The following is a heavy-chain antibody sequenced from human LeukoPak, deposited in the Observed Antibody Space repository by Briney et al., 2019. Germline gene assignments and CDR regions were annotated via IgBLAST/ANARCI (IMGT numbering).Heavy chain of an antibody. CDR3: AKSFGSGGATILVPRLYFDY. D-gene: IGHD5-12*01. CDR2: ISGSGGST. Sequence: GGSLRPSCAASGFTFSSYAMSWVRQAPGKGLEWVSAISGSGGSTYYADSVKGRFTISRENSKNTLYLQMKSLRAEDTAVYYWAKSFGSGGATILVPRLYFDYWGPGTPV. J-gene: IGHJ4*02. V-gene: IGHV3-23*01. CDR1: GFTFSSYA.